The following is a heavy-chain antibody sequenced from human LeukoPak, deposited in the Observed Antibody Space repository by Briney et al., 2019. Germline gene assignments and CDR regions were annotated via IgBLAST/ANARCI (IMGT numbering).Heavy chain of an antibody. V-gene: IGHV3-74*01. CDR1: GFNFASNW. Sequence: PGGSLRLSCAASGFNFASNWMHWVRQTPGKGLVWVSRINSGGSGTSYADSVEGRFTISRDNAKNSLYLQMNSLRPEDTALYYCAKDICSSTSCGNDYWGQGTLVTVSS. J-gene: IGHJ4*02. CDR2: INSGGSGT. D-gene: IGHD2-2*01. CDR3: AKDICSSTSCGNDY.